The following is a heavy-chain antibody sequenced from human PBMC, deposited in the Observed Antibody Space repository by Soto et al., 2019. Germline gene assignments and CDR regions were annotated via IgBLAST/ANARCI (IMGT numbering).Heavy chain of an antibody. Sequence: GASVKVSCKASGYTFTSYDINWVRQATGQGLEWMGWMNPNSGNTGYAQKFQGRVTMTRNTSISTAYMELSSLRSEDTAVYYCARVGTLGIMITFGGVIDYWGQGTLVTVSS. J-gene: IGHJ4*02. V-gene: IGHV1-8*01. D-gene: IGHD3-16*02. CDR2: MNPNSGNT. CDR1: GYTFTSYD. CDR3: ARVGTLGIMITFGGVIDY.